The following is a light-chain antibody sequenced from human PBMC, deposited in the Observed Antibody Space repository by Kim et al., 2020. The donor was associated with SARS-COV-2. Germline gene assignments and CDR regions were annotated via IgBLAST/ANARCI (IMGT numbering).Light chain of an antibody. CDR2: KDS. CDR1: VLAKKY. J-gene: IGLJ3*02. Sequence: SYELKQPSSVSVSPGQTAKITCSGDVLAKKYTRWFQQKPGQAPVLVIYKDSERPSGIPERFSGSSSGTTVTLTISGAQVEDEADYYCYSAADNIWVFGGGTQLTVL. V-gene: IGLV3-27*01. CDR3: YSAADNIWV.